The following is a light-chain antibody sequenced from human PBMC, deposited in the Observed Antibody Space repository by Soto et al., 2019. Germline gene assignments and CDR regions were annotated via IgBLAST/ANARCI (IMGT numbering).Light chain of an antibody. CDR2: DAA. CDR1: QSVSSF. CDR3: QQRSSWPLT. J-gene: IGKJ4*01. Sequence: EIVLTQSPATLSLSPGQRATLSCRASQSVSSFLVWYQQKPGQAPRLLIYDAAGRAPGIPARFSGSGSGTDFTLTISSLEPEDFAVYYCQQRSSWPLTFGGGTKVEIK. V-gene: IGKV3-11*01.